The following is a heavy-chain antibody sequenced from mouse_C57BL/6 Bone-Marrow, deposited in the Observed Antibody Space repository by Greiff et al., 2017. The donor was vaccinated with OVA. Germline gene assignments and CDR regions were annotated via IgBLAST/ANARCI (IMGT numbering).Heavy chain of an antibody. CDR1: GYTFTSYG. CDR3: ARRDYGSSFYYAMDY. Sequence: QVQLQQSGAELARPGASVKLSCKASGYTFTSYGISWVKQRTGQGLGWIGEIYPRSGNTYYNEKFKGKATLTADKSSSTAYMELRSLTSEDSAVYFCARRDYGSSFYYAMDYWGQGTSVTVSS. V-gene: IGHV1-81*01. J-gene: IGHJ4*01. CDR2: IYPRSGNT. D-gene: IGHD1-1*01.